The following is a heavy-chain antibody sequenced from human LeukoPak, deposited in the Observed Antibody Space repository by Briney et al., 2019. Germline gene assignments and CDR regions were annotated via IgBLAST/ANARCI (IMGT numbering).Heavy chain of an antibody. V-gene: IGHV3-30*18. J-gene: IGHJ6*03. Sequence: PGRSLRLSCAASGFTFSSYGMHWVRQAPGKGLEWVAVISYDGSSKDYAGSVKGRFTISRDNSKNTLYLQMNSLTVEDTAVYYCAKAADQYYYSYFYYMDVWGKGTTVTVSS. CDR1: GFTFSSYG. CDR3: AKAADQYYYSYFYYMDV. CDR2: ISYDGSSK. D-gene: IGHD2/OR15-2a*01.